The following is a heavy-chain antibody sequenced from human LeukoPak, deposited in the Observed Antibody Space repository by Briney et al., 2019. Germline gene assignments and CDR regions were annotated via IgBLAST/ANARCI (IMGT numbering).Heavy chain of an antibody. J-gene: IGHJ4*02. D-gene: IGHD3-10*01. CDR1: GFTFSSYG. CDR2: IRYDGSNK. V-gene: IGHV3-30*02. Sequence: GGSLRLSCAASGFTFSSYGMHWVRQAPGKGLEWVAFIRYDGSNKYYADSVKGRFTISRDNSKNTLYLQMNSLRAEDTAVYYCAKDRMVRGVIILGSSYFDYWGQGILVTVSS. CDR3: AKDRMVRGVIILGSSYFDY.